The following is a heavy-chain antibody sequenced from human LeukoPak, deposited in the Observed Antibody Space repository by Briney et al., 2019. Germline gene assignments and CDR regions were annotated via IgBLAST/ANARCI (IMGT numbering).Heavy chain of an antibody. CDR3: ARDYGGSSPFDY. J-gene: IGHJ4*02. D-gene: IGHD4-23*01. CDR2: ISSSGSDI. CDR1: GFTFSNYE. V-gene: IGHV3-48*03. Sequence: GGSLRLSCAASGFTFSNYEMHWVRQAPGKGLEWVSYISSSGSDIYYADSVKGRFTISRDNAKNSLYLHMNSLRAEDTAVYYSARDYGGSSPFDYWGQGTLVTVSS.